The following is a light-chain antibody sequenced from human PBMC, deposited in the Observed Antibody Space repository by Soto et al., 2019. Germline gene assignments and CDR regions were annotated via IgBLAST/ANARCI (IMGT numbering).Light chain of an antibody. Sequence: SVLTQPASVSGSPGQSITISCTGTSSDVGGHNFVSWFQHHPGKAPKLMIYEVTYRPSGVSDRFSGSKSGNTASLTISGLQAEDEADYYCNSYTSFFTGVFGGGTKVTVL. J-gene: IGLJ2*01. V-gene: IGLV2-14*01. CDR3: NSYTSFFTGV. CDR1: SSDVGGHNF. CDR2: EVT.